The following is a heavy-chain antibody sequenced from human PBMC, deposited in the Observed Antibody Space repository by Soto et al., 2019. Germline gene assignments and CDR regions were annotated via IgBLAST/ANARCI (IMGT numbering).Heavy chain of an antibody. CDR2: ISWNSGSI. V-gene: IGHV3-9*01. CDR1: GFTFDDYA. D-gene: IGHD3-22*01. CDR3: AKDIGITMIEVYFDL. Sequence: EVQLVESGGGLVQPGRSLRLSCAASGFTFDDYAMHWVRQAPGKGLEWVSGISWNSGSIGYADSVKGRFTISRDNAKNSLYLQMNSLRAEDTALYYCAKDIGITMIEVYFDLWGRGTLVTVSS. J-gene: IGHJ2*01.